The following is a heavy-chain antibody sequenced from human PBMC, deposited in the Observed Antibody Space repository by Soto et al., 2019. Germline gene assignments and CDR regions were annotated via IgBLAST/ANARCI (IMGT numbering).Heavy chain of an antibody. CDR2: ISYDGSNK. CDR1: GFTLSSYG. J-gene: IGHJ4*02. V-gene: IGHV3-30*18. CDR3: AKETYCGGDCFPPLGFDY. Sequence: GGSLRLSCAASGFTLSSYGMYWVRQAPGKGLEWVAFISYDGSNKYYADSVKGRFTISRDNSKNTLYLQMNSLRVEDTAVYYCAKETYCGGDCFPPLGFDYWGQGTLVTVSS. D-gene: IGHD2-21*01.